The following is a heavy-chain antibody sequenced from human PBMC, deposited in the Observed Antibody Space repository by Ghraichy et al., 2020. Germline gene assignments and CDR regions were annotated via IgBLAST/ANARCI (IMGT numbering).Heavy chain of an antibody. CDR1: GFTFGSYA. D-gene: IGHD2-21*02. CDR2: ISKSADDT. J-gene: IGHJ6*03. Sequence: GESLNISCAASGFTFGSYAMRWVRQTPGKGLEWVSAISKSADDTYYADSMRGRFTISRDNSKNTLYLHMDSLRAEDSAVYYCAKTASPHYYFMDVWGKGTTVTVSS. CDR3: AKTASPHYYFMDV. V-gene: IGHV3-23*01.